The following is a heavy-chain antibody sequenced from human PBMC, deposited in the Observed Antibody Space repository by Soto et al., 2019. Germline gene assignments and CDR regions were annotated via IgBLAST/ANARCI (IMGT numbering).Heavy chain of an antibody. CDR3: AKDGTAAGTSYYYMDV. CDR2: ISWNSGSI. Sequence: EVQLVESGGGLVQPGRSPRLSCAASGFTFDDYAMHWVRQAPGKGLEWVSGISWNSGSIGYADSVKGRFTISRDNAKNSLYLQMNSVRAEDTALYYCAKDGTAAGTSYYYMDVWGKGTTVTVSS. V-gene: IGHV3-9*01. J-gene: IGHJ6*03. D-gene: IGHD6-13*01. CDR1: GFTFDDYA.